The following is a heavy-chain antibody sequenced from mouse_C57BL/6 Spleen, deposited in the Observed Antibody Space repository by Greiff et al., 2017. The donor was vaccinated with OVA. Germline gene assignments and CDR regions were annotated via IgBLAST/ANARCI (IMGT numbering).Heavy chain of an antibody. J-gene: IGHJ4*01. V-gene: IGHV7-3*01. CDR3: ARSNWGYAMDS. CDR1: GFTFTDYY. Sequence: EVQLVESGGGLVQPGGSLSLSCAASGFTFTDYYMSWVRQPPGKALEWLGFIRNKANGYTTEYSASVKGRFTISRDNSQSILYLQMNALRAEDSATYYCARSNWGYAMDSWGKGTSATVSS. CDR2: IRNKANGYTT. D-gene: IGHD4-1*01.